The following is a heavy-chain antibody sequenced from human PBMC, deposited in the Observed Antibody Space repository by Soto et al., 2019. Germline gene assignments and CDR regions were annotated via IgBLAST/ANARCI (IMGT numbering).Heavy chain of an antibody. CDR2: IIPIFGTA. D-gene: IGHD5-18*01. Sequence: QVQLVQSGAEVKKPGSSVKVSCKASGGTFSSYAISWVRQAPGQGLEWMGGIIPIFGTANYAQKFQGRVTIIADESTSTDYMELSSLRSEDTAVYYCARDGLRGYSYGFRPLDYWGQGTLVTVSS. CDR3: ARDGLRGYSYGFRPLDY. CDR1: GGTFSSYA. V-gene: IGHV1-69*01. J-gene: IGHJ4*02.